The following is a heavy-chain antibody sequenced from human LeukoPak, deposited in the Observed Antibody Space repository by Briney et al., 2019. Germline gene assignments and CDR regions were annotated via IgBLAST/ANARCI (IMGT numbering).Heavy chain of an antibody. CDR3: ARDLPIVGATSGWFDP. V-gene: IGHV4-61*02. Sequence: SQTLSLTCTVSGGSISSGSYSWSWIRQPAGKGLEWIGRIYTSGSTNYNPSLKSRVTISVDTSKNQFSLKLSSVTAADTAVYYCARDLPIVGATSGWFDPWGQGTLVTVSS. CDR1: GGSISSGSYS. J-gene: IGHJ5*02. CDR2: IYTSGST. D-gene: IGHD1-26*01.